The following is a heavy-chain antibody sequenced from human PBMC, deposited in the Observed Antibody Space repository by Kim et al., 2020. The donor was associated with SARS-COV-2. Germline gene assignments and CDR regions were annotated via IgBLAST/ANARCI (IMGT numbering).Heavy chain of an antibody. CDR1: GFTFSDYY. V-gene: IGHV3-11*01. CDR2: ISSSGSTI. CDR3: ARVLYYYDKPPIFDY. D-gene: IGHD3-22*01. Sequence: GGSLRLSCAASGFTFSDYYMSWIRQAPGKGLEWVSYISSSGSTIYYADSVKGRFTISRDNAKNSLYLQMNSLRAEDTAVYYCARVLYYYDKPPIFDYWGQGTLVTVSS. J-gene: IGHJ4*02.